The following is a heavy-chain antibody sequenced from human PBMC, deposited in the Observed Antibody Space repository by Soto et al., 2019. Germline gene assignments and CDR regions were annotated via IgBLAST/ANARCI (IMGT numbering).Heavy chain of an antibody. CDR2: ISAFNGNT. Sequence: QVQLVQSGAEVKMPGASVKVSCKASGYTFTNYDINWVRQAPGQGLEWMGWISAFNGNTNYAQRYQGRVTMTTDTPTTTAYMELTSLRSDDTAVYYCARVREGSDWGWFDPWGQGTLVTVSS. D-gene: IGHD6-19*01. J-gene: IGHJ5*02. V-gene: IGHV1-18*01. CDR1: GYTFTNYD. CDR3: ARVREGSDWGWFDP.